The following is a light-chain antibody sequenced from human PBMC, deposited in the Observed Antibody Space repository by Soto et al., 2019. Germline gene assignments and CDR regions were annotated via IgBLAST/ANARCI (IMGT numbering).Light chain of an antibody. CDR1: QSISSW. J-gene: IGKJ1*01. V-gene: IGKV1-5*01. Sequence: DIQMTQSPSTLSASVGDRVTITCRASQSISSWLAWYQQKPGKAPKLLIYDASSMESGVPSRFSGSGSRTECTLTISSLEPDDCATYYCQQYNSYSWTFGQGTKVEI. CDR3: QQYNSYSWT. CDR2: DAS.